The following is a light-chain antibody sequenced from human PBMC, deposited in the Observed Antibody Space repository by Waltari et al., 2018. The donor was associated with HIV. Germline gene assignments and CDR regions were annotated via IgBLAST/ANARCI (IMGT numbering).Light chain of an antibody. CDR3: QVWDGTTAYYV. CDR2: RDN. V-gene: IGLV3-9*01. Sequence: SYELSQPPSVSVALGQTARITCAGDDIGSKNVHWYRQKPGQAPVLVIYRDNNRPSGIPERFSGSNSGDTATLTISRAQAGDEADYYCQVWDGTTAYYVFATGTKVTVL. J-gene: IGLJ1*01. CDR1: DIGSKN.